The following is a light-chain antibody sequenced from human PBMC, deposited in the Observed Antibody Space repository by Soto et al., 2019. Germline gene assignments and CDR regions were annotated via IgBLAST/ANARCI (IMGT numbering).Light chain of an antibody. CDR3: QQYNLWPPIT. Sequence: EIMMTHSPATLTVSPGERGSLSCRASQSVSINLAWYQQKPGQAPRLLLYGASTRATGIPARFSGSGSGTEFTLTISSLQSEDFAVYYCQQYNLWPPITFGQGTKV. CDR2: GAS. J-gene: IGKJ1*01. V-gene: IGKV3-15*01. CDR1: QSVSIN.